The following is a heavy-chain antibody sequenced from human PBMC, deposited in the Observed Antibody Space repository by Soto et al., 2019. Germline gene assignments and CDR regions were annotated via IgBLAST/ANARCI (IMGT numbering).Heavy chain of an antibody. Sequence: QVQLVQSGAEVKKPGSSVKVSCKASGGTFSSYAISWVRQAPGQGLEWMGGSIPIFGTANYAKKFQGRVTITADESTSTAYMELSSLRSADTAVYYCARSNFVEMATSYGMDVWGQGTTVTVSS. CDR3: ARSNFVEMATSYGMDV. CDR1: GGTFSSYA. D-gene: IGHD5-12*01. CDR2: SIPIFGTA. V-gene: IGHV1-69*01. J-gene: IGHJ6*02.